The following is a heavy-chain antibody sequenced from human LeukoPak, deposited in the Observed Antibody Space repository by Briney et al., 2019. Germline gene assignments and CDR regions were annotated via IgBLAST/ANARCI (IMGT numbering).Heavy chain of an antibody. J-gene: IGHJ6*03. Sequence: GGSLRLSCAASGFTFSSYAMHWVRQAPGKGLEWVAVISYDGSNKYYADSVKGRFTISRDNSKNTLYLQMNSLKTDDTAVYYCTTVSNYYDNSGDFPYYYYYMDVWGKGTTVTVSS. V-gene: IGHV3-30-3*01. CDR2: ISYDGSNK. CDR1: GFTFSSYA. CDR3: TTVSNYYDNSGDFPYYYYYMDV. D-gene: IGHD3-22*01.